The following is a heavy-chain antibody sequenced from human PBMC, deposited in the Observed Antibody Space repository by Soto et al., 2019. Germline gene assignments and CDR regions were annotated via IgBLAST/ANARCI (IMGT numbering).Heavy chain of an antibody. CDR3: AKGDGGYDWGGYYSYYYYMDV. D-gene: IGHD5-12*01. V-gene: IGHV3-23*01. J-gene: IGHJ6*03. CDR1: GFTFSSYA. Sequence: EVQLLESGGGLVQPGGSLRLSCAASGFTFSSYAMSWVRQAPGKGLEWVSAIRGSGGSTYYADSVKGRFTISRDNSKNTLYVQMNSLRAEDTAVNDCAKGDGGYDWGGYYSYYYYMDVWGKGTTVTVSS. CDR2: IRGSGGST.